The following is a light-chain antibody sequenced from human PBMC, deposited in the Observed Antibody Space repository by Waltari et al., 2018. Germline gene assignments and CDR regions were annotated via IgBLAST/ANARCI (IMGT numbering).Light chain of an antibody. CDR2: KAN. J-gene: IGLJ3*02. V-gene: IGLV8-61*01. Sequence: QTVVTQEPSLSVSPGGTVTLTCALSYGSLSTTSYATWYQQTPGQAPRTLWYKANARASGFPGRFSGSSLGNTAALTITGAQADDESEYYCALYMGSGIWVFGGGTRLTVL. CDR1: YGSLSTTSY. CDR3: ALYMGSGIWV.